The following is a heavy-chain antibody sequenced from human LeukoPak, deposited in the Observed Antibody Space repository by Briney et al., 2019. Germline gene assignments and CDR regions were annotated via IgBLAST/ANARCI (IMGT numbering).Heavy chain of an antibody. J-gene: IGHJ4*02. CDR2: IYYSGST. CDR1: GGSISSSSYY. D-gene: IGHD3-3*01. Sequence: SETLSLTCTVSGGSISSSSYYWGWIRQPPGKGLEWIGSIYYSGSTYYNPSLKSRVTISVDTSKNQFSLKLSSVTAADTAVYYCARQGAGVTIFGVVRTLDYWGQGTLVTVSS. V-gene: IGHV4-39*01. CDR3: ARQGAGVTIFGVVRTLDY.